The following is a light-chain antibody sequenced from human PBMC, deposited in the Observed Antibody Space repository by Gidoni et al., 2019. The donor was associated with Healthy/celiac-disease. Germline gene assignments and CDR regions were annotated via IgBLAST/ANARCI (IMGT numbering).Light chain of an antibody. V-gene: IGLV1-44*01. J-gene: IGLJ1*01. CDR2: SNN. CDR1: NSNIGSNT. CDR3: AAWDDSLNGLV. Sequence: QSVLTQPPSASGPPGQRVTTSCSGSNSNIGSNTVNWYQQLPGTAPKLLIYSNNQRPPGVPDRFSGSKSGTSASLAISGLQSEDEADYYCAAWDDSLNGLVFGTGTKVTVL.